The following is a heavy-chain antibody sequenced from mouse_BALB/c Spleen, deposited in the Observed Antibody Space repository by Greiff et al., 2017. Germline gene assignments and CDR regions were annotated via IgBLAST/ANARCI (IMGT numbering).Heavy chain of an antibody. Sequence: DVMLVESGGGLVQPGGSMKLSCAASGFTFSNYCMYWVRQSPEKGLEWVAEIRMKSNNYATHSAVSVNGSFTSSRNDSISSVNLQLNNLMTEDTGIDEGTKDGTHYLDYWGQGTTLTVSS. J-gene: IGHJ2*01. V-gene: IGHV6-6*02. CDR3: TKDGTHYLDY. CDR1: GFTFSNYC. D-gene: IGHD4-1*01. CDR2: IRMKSNNYAT.